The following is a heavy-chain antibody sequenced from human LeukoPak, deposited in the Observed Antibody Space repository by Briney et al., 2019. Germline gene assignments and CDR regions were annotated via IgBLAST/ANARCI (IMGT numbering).Heavy chain of an antibody. J-gene: IGHJ3*02. CDR2: ISGYNGNT. CDR3: ARVGGGNSRATDAFDI. V-gene: IGHV1-18*01. Sequence: ASVKVSCKASGYTFTSYGISWVRQAPGQGLEWMGWISGYNGNTHYAQKLQGRVTMATDTSTSTAYMELRSLTSDDTAVYYCARVGGGNSRATDAFDIWGQGTMVTVSS. CDR1: GYTFTSYG. D-gene: IGHD4-23*01.